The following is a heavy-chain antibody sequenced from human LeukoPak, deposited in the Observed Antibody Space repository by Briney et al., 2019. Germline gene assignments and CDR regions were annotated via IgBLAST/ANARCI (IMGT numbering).Heavy chain of an antibody. V-gene: IGHV3-48*01. J-gene: IGHJ4*02. CDR2: ISSSSSTI. D-gene: IGHD2-15*01. Sequence: PGGSLRLSCAASGFTFSSYSMNWVRQAPGKGLEWVSYISSSSSTIYYADSVKGRFTISRDNAKNSLYLQINSLRAEDTAVYYCARHMMWLYCSGGSCYSDYWGQGTLVTVSS. CDR1: GFTFSSYS. CDR3: ARHMMWLYCSGGSCYSDY.